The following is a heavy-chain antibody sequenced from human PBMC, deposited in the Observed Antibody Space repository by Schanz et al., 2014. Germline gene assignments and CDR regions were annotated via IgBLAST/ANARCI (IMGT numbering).Heavy chain of an antibody. CDR1: GFAFSVYG. Sequence: VQLVESGGGVAQPGRSLRLSCAASGFAFSVYGMHWVRQAPGKGTEWVANIKQDGSEKYYVDAVKGRFTISRDNAKNSMYLHMKSLRGEDTAVYYCARDNYYGSGSCAYWGQGTLVTVSS. CDR2: IKQDGSEK. D-gene: IGHD3-10*01. V-gene: IGHV3-7*01. CDR3: ARDNYYGSGSCAY. J-gene: IGHJ4*02.